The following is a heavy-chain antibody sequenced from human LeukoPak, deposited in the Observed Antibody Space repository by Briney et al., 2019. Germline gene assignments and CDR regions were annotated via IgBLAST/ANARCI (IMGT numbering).Heavy chain of an antibody. V-gene: IGHV3-23*01. CDR2: ISGRGGST. Sequence: GGSLRLSCAASGFTFSTYAMSWVRQAPGKGLEWVSGISGRGGSTYYADSVKGRFTISRDDSKNTLYLQMNSLRAEDTAVYYCAKAGSIRFDYWGQGALVTVSS. CDR1: GFTFSTYA. J-gene: IGHJ4*02. D-gene: IGHD1-26*01. CDR3: AKAGSIRFDY.